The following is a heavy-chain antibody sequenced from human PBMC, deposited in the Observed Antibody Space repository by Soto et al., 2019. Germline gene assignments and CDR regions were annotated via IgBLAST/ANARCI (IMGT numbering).Heavy chain of an antibody. CDR3: ARSGHYYDSSGYYFYYYYGMAV. V-gene: IGHV3-33*01. CDR2: IWYDGSNK. Sequence: QVQLVESGGGVVQPGRSLRLSCAASGFTFSSYGMHWVRQAPGKGLEWVAVIWYDGSNKYYADSVKGRFTISRDNSKNTLYLQMNSLRAEDTAVYYCARSGHYYDSSGYYFYYYYGMAVWGQGTTVTVSS. D-gene: IGHD3-22*01. CDR1: GFTFSSYG. J-gene: IGHJ6*02.